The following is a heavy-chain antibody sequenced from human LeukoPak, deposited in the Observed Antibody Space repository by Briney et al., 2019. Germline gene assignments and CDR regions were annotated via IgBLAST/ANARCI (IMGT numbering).Heavy chain of an antibody. CDR3: ARDLYDILTGYPDY. D-gene: IGHD3-9*01. CDR1: GFTFSSYE. V-gene: IGHV3-48*03. Sequence: GGSLRLSCAASGFTFSSYEMNWVRQAPGKGLEWDSYISSSGSTIYYADSVKGRFTISRDNAKNSLYLQMNSLRAEDTAVYYCARDLYDILTGYPDYWGQGTLVTVSS. J-gene: IGHJ4*02. CDR2: ISSSGSTI.